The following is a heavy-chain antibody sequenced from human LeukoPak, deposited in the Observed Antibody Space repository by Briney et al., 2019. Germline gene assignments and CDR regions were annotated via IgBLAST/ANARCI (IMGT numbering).Heavy chain of an antibody. CDR2: IYSKSDGGRT. V-gene: IGHV3-15*01. CDR3: ATGSNRYDSSDFDR. D-gene: IGHD3-22*01. Sequence: GGSLRLSCAASGFSFSYAWMNWVRQPPGKGLEWVARIYSKSDGGRTEYAAPVKGRFIIARDDSMNTLDLQMNSLQTDDTALYYCATGSNRYDSSDFDRWGQGTLVTVSS. J-gene: IGHJ4*02. CDR1: GFSFSYAW.